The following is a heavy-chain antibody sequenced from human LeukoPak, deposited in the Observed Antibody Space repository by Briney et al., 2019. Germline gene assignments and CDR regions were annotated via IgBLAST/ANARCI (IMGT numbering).Heavy chain of an antibody. CDR2: IYTSGST. V-gene: IGHV4-4*07. Sequence: SETLSLTCTVSGGSISSYYWSWIRQPAGKGLEWIGRIYTSGSTNYNPSLKSRVTISVDTSKNQFSLKLSSVTAADTAVYYCARRSLRYCSGGSCLVNDAFDIWGQGTMVTVSS. CDR1: GGSISSYY. J-gene: IGHJ3*02. D-gene: IGHD2-15*01. CDR3: ARRSLRYCSGGSCLVNDAFDI.